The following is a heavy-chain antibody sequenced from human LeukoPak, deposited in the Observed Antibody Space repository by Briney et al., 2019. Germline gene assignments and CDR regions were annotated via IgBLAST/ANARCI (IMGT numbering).Heavy chain of an antibody. CDR3: ARASSGAIYYYGMDV. Sequence: KPSETLSLACTISGGPISRSYWTWIRQVPGKGLEWIGCIFNSGSTLYNPSLKSRVTISEDTSRSQFSLKLSSVTAADTAVYYCARASSGAIYYYGMDVWGQGTTVTVSS. CDR1: GGPISRSY. V-gene: IGHV4-59*01. CDR2: IFNSGST. D-gene: IGHD3-10*01. J-gene: IGHJ6*02.